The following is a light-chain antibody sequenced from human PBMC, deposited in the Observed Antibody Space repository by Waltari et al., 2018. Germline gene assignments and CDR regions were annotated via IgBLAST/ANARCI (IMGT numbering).Light chain of an antibody. Sequence: QSLLTQPPSVSGTPGQRVTISCSGSSSNIGGNPVNWYQQLPGTAPKLIIYNSNHRPSGVPDRFSCSKSGTSASLAFSGLQSEDEAHYYCAAWDDGLSGPGWVFGTGTEVIVL. V-gene: IGLV1-44*01. CDR3: AAWDDGLSGPGWV. CDR1: SSNIGGNP. J-gene: IGLJ1*01. CDR2: NSN.